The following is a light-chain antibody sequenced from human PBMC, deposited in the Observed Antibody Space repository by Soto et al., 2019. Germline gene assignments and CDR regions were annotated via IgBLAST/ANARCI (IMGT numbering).Light chain of an antibody. CDR3: SSYTSKSSLI. Sequence: QSVLTQPASVSGPPGQSITISCAGTMRDVGAYNLVSWYQQHPGRAPQLIIYEVRNRPSGISFRFSGSKSGNTASLTISGPQAEDEADYYCSSYTSKSSLIFGGGTKVTVL. V-gene: IGLV2-14*01. CDR1: MRDVGAYNL. J-gene: IGLJ2*01. CDR2: EVR.